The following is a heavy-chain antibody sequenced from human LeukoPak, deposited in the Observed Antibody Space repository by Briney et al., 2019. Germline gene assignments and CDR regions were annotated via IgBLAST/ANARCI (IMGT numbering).Heavy chain of an antibody. V-gene: IGHV3-11*01. CDR2: ISSRGSTI. D-gene: IGHD3-22*01. Sequence: PGGCLRLSCAAPGLTFSDYYMSSIRQAPGKGLGWVSYISSRGSTINYAVSVKGRFTISRDNAKNALYLQINSLRAEDTAVYYCAREIPPTYYYDSSGYTRGSVPFDYWGQGTLVTVSS. J-gene: IGHJ4*02. CDR1: GLTFSDYY. CDR3: AREIPPTYYYDSSGYTRGSVPFDY.